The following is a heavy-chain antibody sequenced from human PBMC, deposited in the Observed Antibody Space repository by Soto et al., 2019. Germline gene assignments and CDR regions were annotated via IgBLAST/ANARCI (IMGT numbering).Heavy chain of an antibody. CDR3: ARLAVGVLYDMHHYYYGMDV. V-gene: IGHV5-51*01. D-gene: IGHD3-9*01. CDR1: GYSFTSYW. Sequence: GESLKISCKGSGYSFTSYWIGWVRQMPGKGLEWMGIIYPGDSDTRYSPSFQGQVTISADKSISTAYLQWSSLKASDTAMYYCARLAVGVLYDMHHYYYGMDVWGPGTTVTVS. CDR2: IYPGDSDT. J-gene: IGHJ6*02.